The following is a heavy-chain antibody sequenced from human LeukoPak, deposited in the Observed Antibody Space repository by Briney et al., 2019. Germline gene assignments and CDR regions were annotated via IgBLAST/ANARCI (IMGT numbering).Heavy chain of an antibody. CDR1: GFTVSSIY. CDR3: ARDTLGEGEDANYAVYYFDY. V-gene: IGHV3-66*01. Sequence: PGGSLRLSCAASGFTVSSIYMSWVRQAPGKGLEWVSVVYTSGTTYYADPVKGRFIISRDNSKNTLYLQMNSLRAEDTAMYYCARDTLGEGEDANYAVYYFDYWGQGTVVTVSS. D-gene: IGHD4/OR15-4a*01. J-gene: IGHJ4*02. CDR2: VYTSGTT.